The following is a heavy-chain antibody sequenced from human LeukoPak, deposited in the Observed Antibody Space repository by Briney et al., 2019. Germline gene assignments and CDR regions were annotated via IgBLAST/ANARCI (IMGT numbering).Heavy chain of an antibody. CDR3: ARDSITTDYYMDV. D-gene: IGHD4-11*01. V-gene: IGHV3-21*01. Sequence: PGGSLRLSCAASGFTFRSYSMSWVRQSPGKGLEWVWSISSSSNYIYYSDSVRGRFTISRDNDKNSLYLQMNSLRAEDTAVYYCARDSITTDYYMDVWGKGTTVTVSS. CDR1: GFTFRSYS. J-gene: IGHJ6*03. CDR2: ISSSSNYI.